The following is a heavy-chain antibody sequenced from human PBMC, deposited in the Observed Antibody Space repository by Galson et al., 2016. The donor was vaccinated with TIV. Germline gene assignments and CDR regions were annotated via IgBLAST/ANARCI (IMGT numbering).Heavy chain of an antibody. J-gene: IGHJ3*01. CDR2: IACDGSYK. Sequence: SLRLSCAASGFTFSSYNMHWVRQAPGKGLEWVAVIACDGSYKHYAGSVKGRFTVSRDNSKTTLDLQTNSLGAEDTALYYCAKEENSGYYPNDAFDFWGQGTMVTVS. CDR1: GFTFSSYN. V-gene: IGHV3-30*18. CDR3: AKEENSGYYPNDAFDF. D-gene: IGHD3-3*01.